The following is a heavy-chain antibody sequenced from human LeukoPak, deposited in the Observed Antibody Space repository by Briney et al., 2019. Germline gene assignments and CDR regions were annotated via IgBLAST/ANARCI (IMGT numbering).Heavy chain of an antibody. J-gene: IGHJ4*02. Sequence: GGSLRLSCAASGFTFSSYSMNWVRQAPGKGLEWVSSISSSSYIYYADSVKGRFTISRDNAKNSMYLQMNSLRAEDTAVYYCARARSGSYTYFDYWGQGTLVTVSS. CDR2: ISSSSYI. V-gene: IGHV3-21*01. D-gene: IGHD1-26*01. CDR3: ARARSGSYTYFDY. CDR1: GFTFSSYS.